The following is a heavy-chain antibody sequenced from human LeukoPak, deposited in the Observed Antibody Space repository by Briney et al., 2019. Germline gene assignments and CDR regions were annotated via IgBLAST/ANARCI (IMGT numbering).Heavy chain of an antibody. CDR1: GGTFSSYA. D-gene: IGHD6-6*01. J-gene: IGHJ4*02. V-gene: IGHV1-69*04. CDR3: ARDRPDRPSNFDY. Sequence: SVKVSCKASGGTFSSYAISWVRQAPGQGLEWMGRIIPILGIANYAQKFQGRVTITADKSTSTAYMELSSLRSEDTAVYYCARDRPDRPSNFDYWGQGTLVTVSS. CDR2: IIPILGIA.